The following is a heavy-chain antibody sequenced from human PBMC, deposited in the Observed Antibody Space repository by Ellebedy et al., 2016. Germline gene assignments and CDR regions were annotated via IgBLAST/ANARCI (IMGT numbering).Heavy chain of an antibody. CDR3: ARGGGSGWYGFDY. J-gene: IGHJ4*02. Sequence: SETLSLTCTVSGGSISSSSYYWGWIRQSPGKGLEWIVNIFYSGYTYYNPSLRSRVSVSVDTSKNQFSLRLSSVTAADTAVYYCARGGGSGWYGFDYWGQGTLVPVSS. CDR2: IFYSGYT. CDR1: GGSISSSSYY. V-gene: IGHV4-39*07. D-gene: IGHD6-19*01.